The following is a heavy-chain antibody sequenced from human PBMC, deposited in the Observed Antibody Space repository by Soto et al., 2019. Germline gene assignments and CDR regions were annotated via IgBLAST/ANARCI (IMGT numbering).Heavy chain of an antibody. D-gene: IGHD2-2*01. Sequence: EVQLVEFGGGLAQPGGSLRLSCAASGFTFNTYTMNWVRQAPGKGLEWVSYISSSSGTKYYADSVKGRFTISRDNAKNSLYLQMNSLRAEDTAVYYCARDREYQPLPDYWGQGTLVTFSS. V-gene: IGHV3-48*01. CDR3: ARDREYQPLPDY. CDR1: GFTFNTYT. J-gene: IGHJ4*02. CDR2: ISSSSGTK.